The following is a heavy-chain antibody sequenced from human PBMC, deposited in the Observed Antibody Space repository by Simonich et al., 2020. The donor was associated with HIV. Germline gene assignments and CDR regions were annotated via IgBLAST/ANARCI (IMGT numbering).Heavy chain of an antibody. CDR3: ATDLTSRDYYGSGSYLDY. CDR2: FDPEDGET. V-gene: IGHV1-24*01. Sequence: QVQLVQSGAEVKKPGASVKVSCKVSGYPLPDLSMPWVRQAPGKGLEWMGGFDPEDGETIYAQKFQGRVTMTEDTSTDTAYMELSSLRSEDTAVYYCATDLTSRDYYGSGSYLDYWGQGTLVTVSS. J-gene: IGHJ4*02. CDR1: GYPLPDLS. D-gene: IGHD3-10*01.